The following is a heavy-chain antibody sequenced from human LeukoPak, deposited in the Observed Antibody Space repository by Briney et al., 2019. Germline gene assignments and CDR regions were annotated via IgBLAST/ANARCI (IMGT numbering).Heavy chain of an antibody. D-gene: IGHD6-13*01. V-gene: IGHV1-24*01. CDR2: FDPEDGET. CDR1: GYALTELS. CDR3: ATGGPYSSSWPIYFDY. J-gene: IGHJ4*02. Sequence: ASVKVSCKVSGYALTELSMHWGRQAPGKGREGRGGFDPEDGETIYAQKFQGRVTMTEDTSTDTAYMELSSLRSEDTAVYYCATGGPYSSSWPIYFDYWGQGTLVTVSS.